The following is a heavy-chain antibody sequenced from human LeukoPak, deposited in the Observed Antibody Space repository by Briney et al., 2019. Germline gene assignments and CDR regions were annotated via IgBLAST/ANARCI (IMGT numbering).Heavy chain of an antibody. CDR3: AHLTYDILTGTWFDP. Sequence: TLSLTCTVSGGSVSSDSHYWSWIRQPPGKALEWLALIYWDDDKCYSPSLKSRLTITKDTSKNQVVLTMTNMDPVDTATYYCAHLTYDILTGTWFDPWGQGTLVTVSS. D-gene: IGHD3-9*01. CDR1: GGSVSSDSHY. V-gene: IGHV2-5*08. CDR2: IYWDDDK. J-gene: IGHJ5*02.